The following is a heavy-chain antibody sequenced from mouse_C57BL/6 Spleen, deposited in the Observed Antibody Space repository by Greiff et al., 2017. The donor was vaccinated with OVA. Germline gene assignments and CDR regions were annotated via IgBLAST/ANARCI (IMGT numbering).Heavy chain of an antibody. J-gene: IGHJ2*01. D-gene: IGHD1-1*01. V-gene: IGHV1-82*01. CDR2: IYPGDGDT. Sequence: VQLQQSGPELVKPGASVKISCKASGYAFSSSWMNWVKQRPGKGLEWIGRIYPGDGDTNYNGKFKGKATLTADKSSSTAYMQLSSLTSEDSAVYFCARGWVSSYFDYWGQGTTLTVSS. CDR1: GYAFSSSW. CDR3: ARGWVSSYFDY.